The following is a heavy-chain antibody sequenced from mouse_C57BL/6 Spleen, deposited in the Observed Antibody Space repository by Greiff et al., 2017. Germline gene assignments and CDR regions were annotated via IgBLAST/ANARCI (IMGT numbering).Heavy chain of an antibody. CDR1: GYTFTSYW. V-gene: IGHV1-69*01. Sequence: QVQLQQPGAELVMPGASVKLSCKASGYTFTSYWMHWVKQRPGQGLEWIGEIDPSDSYTNYNQKFKGKSTLTVDKSSSTAYMQLSSLTSEDSAVYYCARDSTTVVEGFAYWGQGTLVTVSA. CDR2: IDPSDSYT. CDR3: ARDSTTVVEGFAY. J-gene: IGHJ3*01. D-gene: IGHD1-1*01.